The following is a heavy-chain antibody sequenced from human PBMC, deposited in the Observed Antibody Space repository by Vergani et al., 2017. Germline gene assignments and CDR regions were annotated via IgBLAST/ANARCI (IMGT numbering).Heavy chain of an antibody. D-gene: IGHD2-15*01. J-gene: IGHJ5*02. CDR2: ISSSSSTI. CDR3: AGGAYCSGGSCYGPIHNWFDP. V-gene: IGHV3-48*01. CDR1: GFTFSSYS. Sequence: EVQLVESGGGLVQPRGSLRLSCAASGFTFSSYSMNWVRQAPGKGLEWVSYISSSSSTIYYADSVKGRFTISRDNAKNSLYLQMNSLRAEDTAVYYCAGGAYCSGGSCYGPIHNWFDPWGQGTLVTVSS.